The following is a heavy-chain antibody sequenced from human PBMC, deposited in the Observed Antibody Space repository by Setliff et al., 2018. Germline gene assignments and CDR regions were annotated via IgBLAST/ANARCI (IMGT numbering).Heavy chain of an antibody. J-gene: IGHJ4*02. CDR1: GGSISSGYY. Sequence: PSETLSLTCTVSGGSISSGYYWGWIRQPPGKGLEWIGSIYHSGSTYYNPSLKSRVTISVDKSKNQFSLKLSSVTAADTAVYYCARDWLRSSGGFDYWGQGTLVTVSS. CDR2: IYHSGST. V-gene: IGHV4-38-2*02. D-gene: IGHD5-12*01. CDR3: ARDWLRSSGGFDY.